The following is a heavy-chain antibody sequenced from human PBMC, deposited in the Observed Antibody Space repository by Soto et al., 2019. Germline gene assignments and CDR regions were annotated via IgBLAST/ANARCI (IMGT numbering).Heavy chain of an antibody. V-gene: IGHV4-31*03. CDR2: IYYSGST. J-gene: IGHJ6*02. CDR3: ARAADYGGSRGGMDV. D-gene: IGHD4-17*01. Sequence: QVRLEESGPGLVKPSETLSLICSVSGGSVNNADYFWSWIRHHPENGLEWFGYIYYSGSTRYNPSFESRDTLSIDTSKNQFALRLNSVTVADTAVYSCARAADYGGSRGGMDVWGRGTTVTVSS. CDR1: GGSVNNADYF.